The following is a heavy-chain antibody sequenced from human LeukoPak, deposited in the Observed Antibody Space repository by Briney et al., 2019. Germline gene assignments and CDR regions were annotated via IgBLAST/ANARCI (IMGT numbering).Heavy chain of an antibody. J-gene: IGHJ4*02. CDR1: GYSFTSYW. V-gene: IGHV5-51*01. D-gene: IGHD3-22*01. CDR2: IYPGDSDT. Sequence: GESLKISCKGSGYSFTSYWIGWVRQMPGKGLEWMGIIYPGDSDTRYSPSFQGQVTITADKSISTAYLQWSSLKAADTAMYYCARLRYYDSSGYYFNPDFDYWGQGTLVTVSS. CDR3: ARLRYYDSSGYYFNPDFDY.